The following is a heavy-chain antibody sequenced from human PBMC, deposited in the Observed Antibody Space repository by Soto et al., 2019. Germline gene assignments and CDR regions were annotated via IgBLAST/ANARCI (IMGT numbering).Heavy chain of an antibody. CDR2: IYYSGST. Sequence: QLQLQESGPGLVKPSETLSLTGTVSGGSISSSSYYWGWISQPPGKGLECIGSIYYSGSTYYNPSLKSRVTISVDTSKNQFSLKLSSVTAADTAVYYCARSYYYDRSGYYLYFDYWGQGTLFTVSS. V-gene: IGHV4-39*01. CDR3: ARSYYYDRSGYYLYFDY. J-gene: IGHJ4*02. CDR1: GGSISSSSYY. D-gene: IGHD3-22*01.